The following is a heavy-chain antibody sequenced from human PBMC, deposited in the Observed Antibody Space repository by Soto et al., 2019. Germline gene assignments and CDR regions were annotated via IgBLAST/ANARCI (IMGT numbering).Heavy chain of an antibody. CDR3: ARTSLTIFGPSNDYYGMGV. V-gene: IGHV1-2*04. J-gene: IGHJ6*02. Sequence: ASVKVSCKASGYTFTGYYMHWVRQAPGQGLEWMGWINPNSGGTNYAQKFQGWVTMTRDTSISTAYMELSRLRSDDTAVYYCARTSLTIFGPSNDYYGMGVWGLGTTVTVSS. CDR2: INPNSGGT. D-gene: IGHD3-3*01. CDR1: GYTFTGYY.